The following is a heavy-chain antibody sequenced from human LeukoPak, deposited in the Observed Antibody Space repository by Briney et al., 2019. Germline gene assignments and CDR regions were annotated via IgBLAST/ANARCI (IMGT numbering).Heavy chain of an antibody. Sequence: PSETLSLTCTVSGGSISSYYWSWIRQPPGKGLEWIGYIYYSGSTNYNPSLKSRVTISVDTSKNQFSLKLSSVTAADTAVYYCARTYHIYSYGPSGPSIYFDYWGQGTLVTVSS. CDR3: ARTYHIYSYGPSGPSIYFDY. CDR1: GGSISSYY. CDR2: IYYSGST. J-gene: IGHJ4*02. D-gene: IGHD5-18*01. V-gene: IGHV4-59*01.